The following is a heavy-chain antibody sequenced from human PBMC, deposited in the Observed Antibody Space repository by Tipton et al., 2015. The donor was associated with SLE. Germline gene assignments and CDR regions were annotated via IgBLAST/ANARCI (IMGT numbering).Heavy chain of an antibody. V-gene: IGHV4-38-2*01. CDR1: GYSISSGYY. J-gene: IGHJ3*02. D-gene: IGHD6-19*01. Sequence: TLSLTCAVSGYSISSGYYWGWIRQPPGKGLEWIGSIYHSGSTYYNPSLKSRVTISVDTSKNQFSLKLSSVTAADTAVYYCARTLYSSGWYHDAFDIWGQGTMVTVSS. CDR2: IYHSGST. CDR3: ARTLYSSGWYHDAFDI.